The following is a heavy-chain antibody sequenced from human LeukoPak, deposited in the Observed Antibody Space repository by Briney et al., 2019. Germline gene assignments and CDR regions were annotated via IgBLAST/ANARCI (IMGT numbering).Heavy chain of an antibody. J-gene: IGHJ4*02. Sequence: QPGRSLRLSCAASGFTFSSYAMHWVRQAPGKGLEWVAVISYDGSNKYYADSVKGRFTISRDDSKNTLYLQMNSLKTEDTAVYYCTTRGGYSYGWSQGTLVTVSS. CDR3: TTRGGYSYG. CDR1: GFTFSSYA. D-gene: IGHD5-18*01. CDR2: ISYDGSNK. V-gene: IGHV3-30-3*01.